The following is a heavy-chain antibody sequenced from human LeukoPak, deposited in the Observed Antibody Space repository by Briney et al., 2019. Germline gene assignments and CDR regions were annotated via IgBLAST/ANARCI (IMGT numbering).Heavy chain of an antibody. D-gene: IGHD3-22*01. V-gene: IGHV4-38-2*02. Sequence: SETLSLTFTVSGYSISSGYYWGWIRQPPGKGLEWIGRIYHSGSTYYNPSLKSRVTISVDTSKNQFSLKLSSVTAADTAVYYCARVNLPPYDSSGYYFDYWGQGTLVTVSS. J-gene: IGHJ4*02. CDR1: GYSISSGYY. CDR3: ARVNLPPYDSSGYYFDY. CDR2: IYHSGST.